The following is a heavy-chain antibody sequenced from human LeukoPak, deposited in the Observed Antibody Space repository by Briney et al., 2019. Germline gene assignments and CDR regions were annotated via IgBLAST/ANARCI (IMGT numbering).Heavy chain of an antibody. V-gene: IGHV3-72*01. Sequence: GGSLRLSCAASGFTFSDHYIDWVRQAPGKGLEWVGRSRNKANSYTTGYAASVKGRFTISRDNAKNSLYLQMSSLRAEDTAVYYCARIGSSGWPGGDAFDIWGPGTLVTVSS. J-gene: IGHJ3*02. CDR3: ARIGSSGWPGGDAFDI. D-gene: IGHD6-19*01. CDR1: GFTFSDHY. CDR2: SRNKANSYTT.